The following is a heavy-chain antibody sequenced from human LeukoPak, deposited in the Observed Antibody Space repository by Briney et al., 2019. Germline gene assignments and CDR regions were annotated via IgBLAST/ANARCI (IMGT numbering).Heavy chain of an antibody. CDR1: GFTVSANY. D-gene: IGHD2-2*01. CDR2: IYNDGST. Sequence: GGSLRLSCATSGFTVSANYMTWVRQAPGKGLEWVSVIYNDGSTYYADSVKGRFTISRDNSKNTLYLRMNSLRAEDTAVYYCARESPGQLRKFWGQGPQVIVS. CDR3: ARESPGQLRKF. V-gene: IGHV3-53*01. J-gene: IGHJ4*02.